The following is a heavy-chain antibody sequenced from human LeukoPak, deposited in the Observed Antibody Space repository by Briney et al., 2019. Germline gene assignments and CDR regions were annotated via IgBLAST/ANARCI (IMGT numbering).Heavy chain of an antibody. CDR2: ISYDGSNK. CDR3: AREGMDSGSSYYFDY. J-gene: IGHJ4*02. D-gene: IGHD1-26*01. CDR1: GFTFSTYG. Sequence: QPGRSLRLSCAASGFTFSTYGMHWVRQAPGKGLEWVAVISYDGSNKYYADSVKGRFTISRDNSKNTLYLQMNSLRAEDTAVYYCAREGMDSGSSYYFDYWGQGTLVTVSS. V-gene: IGHV3-30*03.